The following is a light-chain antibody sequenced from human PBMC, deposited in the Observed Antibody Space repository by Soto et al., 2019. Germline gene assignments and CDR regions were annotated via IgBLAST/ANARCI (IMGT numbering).Light chain of an antibody. Sequence: EIVLTQSPATLSLSPGERATLSCRASQSVSTYLAWYQQKPGQAPRLLIYDASNRATGIPARFSGSGSGTDFTLTISSLETEDFAVYYCQQRSSWPPTFGQGTKVEIK. CDR1: QSVSTY. CDR3: QQRSSWPPT. CDR2: DAS. V-gene: IGKV3-11*01. J-gene: IGKJ1*01.